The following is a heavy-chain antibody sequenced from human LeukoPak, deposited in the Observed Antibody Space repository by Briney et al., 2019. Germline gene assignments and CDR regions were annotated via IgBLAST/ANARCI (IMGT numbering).Heavy chain of an antibody. D-gene: IGHD5-24*01. V-gene: IGHV1-2*06. J-gene: IGHJ4*02. CDR2: INPNSGGT. CDR1: GYTFTGYY. Sequence: ASVTVSCKASGYTFTGYYMHWVRQAPGQGLEWMGRINPNSGGTNYAQKFQGRVTMTRDTSISTAYMELSRLRSDDTAVYYCARGDGYNYRLFDYWGQGTLVTVSS. CDR3: ARGDGYNYRLFDY.